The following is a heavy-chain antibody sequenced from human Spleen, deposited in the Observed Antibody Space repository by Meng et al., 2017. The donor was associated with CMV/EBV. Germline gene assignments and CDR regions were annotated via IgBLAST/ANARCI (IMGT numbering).Heavy chain of an antibody. V-gene: IGHV4-30-4*08. J-gene: IGHJ6*02. CDR2: IYYSGST. CDR3: ARSYCSSASCCMLGYYCYGMDV. D-gene: IGHD2-2*01. Sequence: SETLSLTCTVSGGSISSGDYYWSWIRQPPGKGLEWIGYIYYSGSTYYNPSLKSRVTISVDTSKNHFSLKLSSVTAADTAVYYCARSYCSSASCCMLGYYCYGMDVWGQGTTVTVSS. CDR1: GGSISSGDYY.